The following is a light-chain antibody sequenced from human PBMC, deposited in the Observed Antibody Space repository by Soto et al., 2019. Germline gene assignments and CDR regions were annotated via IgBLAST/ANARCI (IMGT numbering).Light chain of an antibody. Sequence: EIVLTQSPGTLSLSPGERATLSCRASQSVSSSYFAWYQQTPGQAPRLLLYGGSSRATGIQDRFSGSGSGKDFTLTISRLEPEDFAVYYCHLYGSSPPRAFGQGTKLEI. CDR2: GGS. V-gene: IGKV3-20*01. CDR3: HLYGSSPPRA. CDR1: QSVSSSY. J-gene: IGKJ2*01.